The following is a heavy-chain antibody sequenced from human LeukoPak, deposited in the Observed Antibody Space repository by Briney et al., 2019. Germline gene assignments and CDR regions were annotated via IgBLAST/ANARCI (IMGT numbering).Heavy chain of an antibody. J-gene: IGHJ4*02. CDR1: GGSITSGGYF. CDR2: ISYSGST. V-gene: IGHV4-31*03. CDR3: ARGRYTSQWLVPQPHDY. D-gene: IGHD6-19*01. Sequence: SQTLSLTCTVSGGSITSGGYFWSWIRQHPGKGLECIGHISYSGSTHYTPSLKSRVTISVDTSKNQFSLKLSSVTAADTAVYYCARGRYTSQWLVPQPHDYWGQGTLVTVSS.